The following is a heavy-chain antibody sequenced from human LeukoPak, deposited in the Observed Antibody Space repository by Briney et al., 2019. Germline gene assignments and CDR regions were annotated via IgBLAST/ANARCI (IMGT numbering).Heavy chain of an antibody. Sequence: GASRKISCKTSGYDFSSKWIGWVRQMPGKGLEWMGIIYPTDSTTKYSPSFQGHVTMSVDTSVNTAYLQWTSLEASDTAIYYCARLAPDYADYWFDPWGQGTLVTVSS. CDR3: ARLAPDYADYWFDP. J-gene: IGHJ5*02. D-gene: IGHD4-17*01. CDR1: GYDFSSKW. CDR2: IYPTDSTT. V-gene: IGHV5-51*01.